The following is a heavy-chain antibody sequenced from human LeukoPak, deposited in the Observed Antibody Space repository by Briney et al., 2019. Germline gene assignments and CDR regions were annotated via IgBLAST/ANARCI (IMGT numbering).Heavy chain of an antibody. CDR2: VSRSGGST. CDR1: AFTFSNYD. J-gene: IGHJ4*02. V-gene: IGHV3-23*01. Sequence: PGGSLRHSCTAAAFTFSNYDMSWVRQAPGKGLEWVSGVSRSGGSTYYADSVKGRFTISRDNSKNTLYLQMNSLRAEDTAVYYCARRHPYDRKEIDHWGQGTLVTVSS. CDR3: ARRHPYDRKEIDH. D-gene: IGHD3-22*01.